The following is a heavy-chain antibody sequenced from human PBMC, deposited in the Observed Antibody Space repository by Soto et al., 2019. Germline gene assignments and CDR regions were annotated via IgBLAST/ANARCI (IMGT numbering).Heavy chain of an antibody. CDR3: AKTPAPLGGYRNPEYNWFDP. V-gene: IGHV3-23*01. J-gene: IGHJ5*02. CDR1: GFTFSSYA. CDR2: ISGSGGST. D-gene: IGHD5-18*01. Sequence: PGGSLRLSCAASGFTFSSYAMSWVRQAPGKGLEWVSAISGSGGSTYYADSVKGRFTISRDNSKNTLYLQMNSLRAEDTAVYYCAKTPAPLGGYRNPEYNWFDPWGQGTLVTVSS.